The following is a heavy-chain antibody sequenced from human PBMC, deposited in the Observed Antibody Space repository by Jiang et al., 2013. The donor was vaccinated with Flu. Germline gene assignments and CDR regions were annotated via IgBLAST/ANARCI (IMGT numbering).Heavy chain of an antibody. Sequence: KKPGASVKVSCKASGYTFTSYYMHWVPTRAPGQGLEWMGIINPAGGSPIYAQKFQGRVTVTRDTSTNTVYMELSSLRIEDTAVYYCAREGGLSRYWYFDLWGRGTLVTVSS. D-gene: IGHD1-26*01. J-gene: IGHJ2*01. CDR1: GYTFTSYY. V-gene: IGHV1-46*01. CDR3: AREGGLSRYWYFDL. CDR2: INPAGGSP.